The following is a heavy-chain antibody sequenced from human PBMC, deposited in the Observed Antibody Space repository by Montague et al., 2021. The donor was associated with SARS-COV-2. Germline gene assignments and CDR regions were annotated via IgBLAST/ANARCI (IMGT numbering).Heavy chain of an antibody. CDR3: AKGGTGTNMIFDY. V-gene: IGHV3-23*01. CDR1: GFTFSNYG. CDR2: IGDSGEVI. Sequence: SLSLSFSASGFTFSNYGFSWVRLAPGKGLEWVSGIGDSGEVIHYADAVKGRFTISRDSSMDTLFLQMNGLRAEDTAIYYCAKGGTGTNMIFDYWGQGVLVAVSS. J-gene: IGHJ4*02. D-gene: IGHD1-1*01.